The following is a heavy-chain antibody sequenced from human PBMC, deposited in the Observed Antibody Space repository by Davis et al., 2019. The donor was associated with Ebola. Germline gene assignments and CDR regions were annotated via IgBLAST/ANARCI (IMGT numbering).Heavy chain of an antibody. CDR2: INPNSGGT. CDR3: ARETTTVTTGWFDP. V-gene: IGHV1-2*04. CDR1: GYTFTGYY. D-gene: IGHD4-17*01. J-gene: IGHJ5*02. Sequence: ASVKVSCKASGYTFTGYYMHWVRQAPGQGLEWMGWINPNSGGTNYAQKFQGWVTMTTDTSTSTAYMELRSLRSDDTAVYYCARETTTVTTGWFDPWGQGTLVTVSS.